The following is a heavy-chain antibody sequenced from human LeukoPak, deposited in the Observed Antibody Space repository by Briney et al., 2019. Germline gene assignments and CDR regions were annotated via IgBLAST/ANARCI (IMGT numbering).Heavy chain of an antibody. Sequence: SETLSLTYTVSGDSFSIGGYYWAWIRQPPGKGLEWIGHIYHNRSTYNNPSLKSHHTLSVDRYKNQFSVKLRSVTAGDTAVYYCARGTDYSGSYTGYFDSWGQGTLVAVPS. J-gene: IGHJ4*02. CDR2: IYHNRST. D-gene: IGHD1-26*01. V-gene: IGHV4-39*07. CDR3: ARGTDYSGSYTGYFDS. CDR1: GDSFSIGGYY.